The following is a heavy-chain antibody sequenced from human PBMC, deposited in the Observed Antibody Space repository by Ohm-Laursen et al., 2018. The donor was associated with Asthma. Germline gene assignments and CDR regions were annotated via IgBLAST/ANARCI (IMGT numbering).Heavy chain of an antibody. CDR3: ARGDFLSGIFPLAC. Sequence: SLRLSCAASGFTFSSYDMHWVRQATGKGLEWVSAIGRAGDTYYSGSVKGRFTVSRENAKNSLYLQMNSRRAGDTAVFYCARGDFLSGIFPLACWGKGPLVTVS. V-gene: IGHV3-13*01. D-gene: IGHD3-3*01. CDR2: IGRAGDT. CDR1: GFTFSSYD. J-gene: IGHJ4*02.